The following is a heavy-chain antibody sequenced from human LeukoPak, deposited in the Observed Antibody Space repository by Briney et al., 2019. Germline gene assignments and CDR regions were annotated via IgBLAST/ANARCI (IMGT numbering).Heavy chain of an antibody. V-gene: IGHV1-46*01. D-gene: IGHD3-10*01. CDR2: SSPRDGSA. J-gene: IGHJ4*02. CDR3: ASWTRYYGSGSYTYYFDY. Sequence: GASVKVSCKASGFSFTAYYMHWVRQAPGQGLEWMALSSPRDGSADYAQKFRGRVTMTRDTSTSTVYMELSSLRSEDTAVYYCASWTRYYGSGSYTYYFDYWGQGTLVTVSS. CDR1: GFSFTAYY.